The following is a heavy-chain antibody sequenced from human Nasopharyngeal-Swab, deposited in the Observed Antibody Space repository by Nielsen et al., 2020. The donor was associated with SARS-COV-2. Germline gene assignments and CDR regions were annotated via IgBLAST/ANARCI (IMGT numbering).Heavy chain of an antibody. Sequence: GESLKISCAASGFTFSSYSINWVRQAPGKGLEWVAVIWYDGNNKYYADSVKGRFTISRDNSKNTLYLQMNTLRVEDTAMYYCARGGYSGYDDNDYWGQGTLVTVSS. V-gene: IGHV3-33*08. J-gene: IGHJ4*02. CDR2: IWYDGNNK. CDR3: ARGGYSGYDDNDY. CDR1: GFTFSSYS. D-gene: IGHD5-12*01.